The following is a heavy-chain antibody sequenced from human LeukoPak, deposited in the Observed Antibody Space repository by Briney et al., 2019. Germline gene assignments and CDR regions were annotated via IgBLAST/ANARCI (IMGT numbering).Heavy chain of an antibody. Sequence: GGALRLSCAASGFTFSRYGMSWVRQAPGKGLEWVSAISGSTGNTYYADSVKGRFTISRDNSKNTVYLQMNSLRAEDTAVYYCAKDPPYYYDSSGYGGGAFDIWGQGTMVTVSS. CDR1: GFTFSRYG. CDR2: ISGSTGNT. D-gene: IGHD3-22*01. J-gene: IGHJ3*02. CDR3: AKDPPYYYDSSGYGGGAFDI. V-gene: IGHV3-23*01.